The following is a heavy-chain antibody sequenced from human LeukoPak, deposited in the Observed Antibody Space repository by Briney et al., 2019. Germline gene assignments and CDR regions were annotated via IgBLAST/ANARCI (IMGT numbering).Heavy chain of an antibody. J-gene: IGHJ4*02. V-gene: IGHV4-39*07. Sequence: SETLSLTCTVSGGSISSSSYYWGWIRQPPGKGLEWIGSIYYSGSTYYNPSLKSRVTISVDTSKNQFSLKLSSVTAADTAVYYCATGVHGITAAGDYYFDYWGQGTLVTVSS. CDR2: IYYSGST. CDR1: GGSISSSSYY. D-gene: IGHD6-13*01. CDR3: ATGVHGITAAGDYYFDY.